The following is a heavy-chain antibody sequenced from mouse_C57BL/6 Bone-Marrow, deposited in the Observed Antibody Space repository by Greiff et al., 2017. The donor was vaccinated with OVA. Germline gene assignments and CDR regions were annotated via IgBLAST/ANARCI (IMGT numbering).Heavy chain of an antibody. D-gene: IGHD2-1*01. V-gene: IGHV14-4*01. J-gene: IGHJ2*01. CDR1: GFNIKDDY. CDR2: IDPENGDT. Sequence: VQLKESGAELVRPGASVKLSCTASGFNIKDDYMHWVKQRPEQGLEWIGWIDPENGDTEYASKFQGKATITADTSSNTAYLQLSSLTSEDTAVYYCTSYGNFEYWGQGTTLTVSS. CDR3: TSYGNFEY.